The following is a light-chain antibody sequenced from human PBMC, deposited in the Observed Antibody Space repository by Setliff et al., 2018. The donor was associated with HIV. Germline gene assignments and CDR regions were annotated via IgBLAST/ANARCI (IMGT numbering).Light chain of an antibody. CDR1: SSDVGSYNL. V-gene: IGLV2-14*02. J-gene: IGLJ1*01. CDR3: SSYTRTTTLV. Sequence: QSVLTQPASVSGSPGQSITISCTGTSSDVGSYNLVSWYQQHPGKAPKLMIYEVSKRPSGVSNRFSGSKSGNSASLTISGLQAEDETDYYCSSYTRTTTLVFGTGTKVTVL. CDR2: EVS.